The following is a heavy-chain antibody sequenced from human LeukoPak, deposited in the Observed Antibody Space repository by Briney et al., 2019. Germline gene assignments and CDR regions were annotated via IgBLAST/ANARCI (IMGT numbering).Heavy chain of an antibody. CDR2: IYYSGGT. D-gene: IGHD6-19*01. V-gene: IGHV4-59*02. CDR1: GGSVTSYY. Sequence: PSETLSLTCTVSGGSVTSYYWSWIRQPPGKGLEWIGYIYYSGGTNYNPSLKSRVTMSVDAPKNQFSLKLSSVTAADTAVYYCARDLSGWYNCFDPWGQGTLVTVSS. J-gene: IGHJ5*02. CDR3: ARDLSGWYNCFDP.